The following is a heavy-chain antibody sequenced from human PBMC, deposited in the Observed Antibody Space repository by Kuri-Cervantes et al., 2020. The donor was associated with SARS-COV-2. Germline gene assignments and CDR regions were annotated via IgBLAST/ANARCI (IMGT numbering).Heavy chain of an antibody. J-gene: IGHJ4*01. D-gene: IGHD7-27*01. CDR3: ARPALGTNGNFDY. V-gene: IGHV4-39*01. CDR2: FYSGRT. CDR1: GDYLSSSRHY. Sequence: GSLRLSCTVSGDYLSSSRHYWGWIRQSPGKGLEWIGTFYSGRTYYNPSFTSRVTISVDTSKNQFSLTMSSVTATDTAVYYCARPALGTNGNFDYWGQGKLVTVSS.